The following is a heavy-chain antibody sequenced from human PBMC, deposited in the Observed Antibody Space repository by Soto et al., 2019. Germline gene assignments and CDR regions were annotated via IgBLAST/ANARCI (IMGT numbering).Heavy chain of an antibody. V-gene: IGHV3-23*01. CDR3: ARLITVAVVGWYFDL. CDR2: IGGRDDNT. Sequence: EVQLLESGGGLVQPGGSLRLSCAASGFTFSKFAVSWVRQAPGKGLEWVSAIGGRDDNTYYADSVTGRFTISRDSSENTLYLQMDSLRAEDTAIYYCARLITVAVVGWYFDLWGRGTLVTVSS. CDR1: GFTFSKFA. D-gene: IGHD6-19*01. J-gene: IGHJ2*01.